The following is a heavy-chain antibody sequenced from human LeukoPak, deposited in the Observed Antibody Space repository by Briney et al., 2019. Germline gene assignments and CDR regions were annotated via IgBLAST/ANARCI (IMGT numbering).Heavy chain of an antibody. J-gene: IGHJ4*02. CDR1: GFTFSSYA. CDR2: ISGSGGST. CDR3: AKGGGGRSGYSFVDY. Sequence: PGGSLRLSCAASGFTFSSYAMSWVRQAPGKGLGWVSAISGSGGSTYYADSVKGRFTISRDNSKNTLYLQMNSLRAEDTAVYYCAKGGGGRSGYSFVDYWGQGTLVTVSS. V-gene: IGHV3-23*01. D-gene: IGHD3-3*01.